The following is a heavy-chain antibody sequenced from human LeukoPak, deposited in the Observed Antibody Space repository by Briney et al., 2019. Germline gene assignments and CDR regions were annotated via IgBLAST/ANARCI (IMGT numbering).Heavy chain of an antibody. J-gene: IGHJ3*01. CDR3: AKDSFTVVRGVASDDGFAV. D-gene: IGHD3-10*01. CDR2: AGDSTATT. Sequence: PGGSLRLSCAASGFTFATYGMSWIRQAPGKGLEWVSVAGDSTATTHYADSVRGRFFISRDNSKNTVHLQMNNLRAADTAVYYCAKDSFTVVRGVASDDGFAVWGQGTMVIVS. V-gene: IGHV3-23*01. CDR1: GFTFATYG.